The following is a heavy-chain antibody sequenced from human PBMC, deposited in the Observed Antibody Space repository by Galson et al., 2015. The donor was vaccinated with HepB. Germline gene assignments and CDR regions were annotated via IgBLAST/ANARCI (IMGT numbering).Heavy chain of an antibody. V-gene: IGHV3-11*05. CDR1: GFTFSDYY. CDR3: ARDFAPIVVVPAAMPNYYYGMDV. CDR2: ISSSSSYT. J-gene: IGHJ6*02. Sequence: SLRLSCAASGFTFSDYYMSWIRQAPGKGLEWVSYISSSSSYTNYADSVKGRFTISRDNAKNSLYLQMNSLRAEDTAVYYCARDFAPIVVVPAAMPNYYYGMDVWGQGTTVTVSS. D-gene: IGHD2-2*01.